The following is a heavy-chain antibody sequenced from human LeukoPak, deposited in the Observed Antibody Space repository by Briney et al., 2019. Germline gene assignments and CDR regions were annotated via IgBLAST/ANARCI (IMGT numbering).Heavy chain of an antibody. J-gene: IGHJ4*02. CDR1: GGSISSGDYY. CDR2: IYYSGST. D-gene: IGHD5-12*01. CDR3: ARFPMSGYDWGFFDY. Sequence: SETLSLTCTVSGGSISSGDYYWSWIRQPPGKGLEWIGYIYYSGSTYYNPSLKSRVTISVDTSKNQFSLKLSSVTAADTAVYYCARFPMSGYDWGFFDYWGQGTLVTVSS. V-gene: IGHV4-30-4*08.